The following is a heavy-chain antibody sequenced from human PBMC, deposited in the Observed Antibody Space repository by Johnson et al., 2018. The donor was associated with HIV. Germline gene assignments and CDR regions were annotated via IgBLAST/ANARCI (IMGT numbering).Heavy chain of an antibody. J-gene: IGHJ3*02. CDR2: ISYDGTDK. V-gene: IGHV3-30*18. Sequence: QVQLVESGGGVVQPGRSLRLSCAASGFTFSTYAMHWVRQAPGKGLECVALISYDGTDKYYAEAVKGRFKPSIDNTKNTLYLQMNSLRAEDTAVYYLAKGPYNWNDELDAFDIWGQGTMVTVSS. CDR3: AKGPYNWNDELDAFDI. CDR1: GFTFSTYA. D-gene: IGHD1-20*01.